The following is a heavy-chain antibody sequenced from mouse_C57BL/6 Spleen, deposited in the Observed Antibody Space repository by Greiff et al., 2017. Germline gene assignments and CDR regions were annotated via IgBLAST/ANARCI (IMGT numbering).Heavy chain of an antibody. CDR3: ARWVLDAMDY. CDR2: IYWDDDK. J-gene: IGHJ4*01. D-gene: IGHD1-1*01. V-gene: IGHV8-12*01. Sequence: QVTLKVSGPGLLQPSQTLSLTCSFSGFSLSTSGMGVSWLRQPSGKGLEWLAHIYWDDDKRYNPSLKSRLTISKDTSRNQVFLKITSVDAADTATYYCARWVLDAMDYWGQVTSVTVSS. CDR1: GFSLSTSGMG.